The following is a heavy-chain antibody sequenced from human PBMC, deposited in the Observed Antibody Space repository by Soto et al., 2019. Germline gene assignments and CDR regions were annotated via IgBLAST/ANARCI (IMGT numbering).Heavy chain of an antibody. Sequence: ESLPLSCADSGGSISSSNWVSWLRQPPGKGLEWIGEIYHSGSTNYNPSLKSRVTISVDKSKNQFSLKLSSVTAADTAVYYCASLFGRYYDFWSGYYNYYYGMDVWGQGTTVTVSS. CDR2: IYHSGST. V-gene: IGHV4-4*02. CDR1: GGSISSSNW. CDR3: ASLFGRYYDFWSGYYNYYYGMDV. D-gene: IGHD3-3*01. J-gene: IGHJ6*02.